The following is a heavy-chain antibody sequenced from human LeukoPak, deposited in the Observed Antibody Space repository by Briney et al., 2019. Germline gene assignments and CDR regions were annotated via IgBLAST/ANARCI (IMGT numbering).Heavy chain of an antibody. Sequence: PGRSLRLSCAASGFTFEDYAMHWVRQAPGKGLEWVSSISWNSGSIDYAGSVKGRFTISRDNAKNSLYLQMNSLRAEDMAFYYCAKDIFPYSSSGTFDFWGQGTLVTVSS. CDR1: GFTFEDYA. J-gene: IGHJ4*02. CDR3: AKDIFPYSSSGTFDF. CDR2: ISWNSGSI. V-gene: IGHV3-9*03. D-gene: IGHD6-6*01.